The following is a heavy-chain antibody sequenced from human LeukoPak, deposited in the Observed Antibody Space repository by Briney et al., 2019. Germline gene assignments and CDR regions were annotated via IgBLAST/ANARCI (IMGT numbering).Heavy chain of an antibody. J-gene: IGHJ1*01. CDR2: IKQDGSEK. Sequence: GGSLRLSCAASGFTFSSYSMSWDRQAPGKGLEWVANIKQDGSEKYYVDSVKGRFTISRDNAKNSLYLQMNSLRAEDTAVYYCARESCGGDCSSGDFQHWGQGTLVTVSS. D-gene: IGHD2-21*02. CDR1: GFTFSSYS. V-gene: IGHV3-7*03. CDR3: ARESCGGDCSSGDFQH.